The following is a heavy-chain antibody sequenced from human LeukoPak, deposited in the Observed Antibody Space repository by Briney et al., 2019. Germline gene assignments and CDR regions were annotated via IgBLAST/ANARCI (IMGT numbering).Heavy chain of an antibody. J-gene: IGHJ4*02. V-gene: IGHV1-8*01. CDR1: GYTFTSYD. CDR2: MNPNSGNT. CDR3: TRRAEGSGRQQAY. D-gene: IGHD6-13*01. Sequence: GASVTVSCRASGYTFTSYDINWVRQATGQGLEWMGWMNPNSGNTGYAQKFQGRVTMTRNTSISTAYMEVSGLRSEDTAVYYCTRRAEGSGRQQAYWGQGTLVTVSS.